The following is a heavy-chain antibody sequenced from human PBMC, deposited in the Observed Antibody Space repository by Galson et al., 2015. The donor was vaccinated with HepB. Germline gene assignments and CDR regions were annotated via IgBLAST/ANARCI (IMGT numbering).Heavy chain of an antibody. D-gene: IGHD6-25*01. CDR1: GFTFRAYN. V-gene: IGHV3-21*01. Sequence: SLRLSCAASGFTFRAYNMNWVRQAPGKGLEWVSSISNNADYTYYSDSVKGRFTISRDNAKNSLYLQMDSLRVEDTAVYYCARDRPSAIAAADSFQHWGQGTLVSVSS. CDR2: ISNNADYT. J-gene: IGHJ1*01. CDR3: ARDRPSAIAAADSFQH.